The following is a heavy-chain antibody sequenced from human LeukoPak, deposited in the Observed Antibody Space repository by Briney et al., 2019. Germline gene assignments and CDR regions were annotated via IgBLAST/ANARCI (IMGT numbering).Heavy chain of an antibody. CDR1: SGSISTSNYY. CDR2: IFYSGST. CDR3: AKVGADRALRYSDWSIWE. Sequence: SETLSLTCTVSSGSISTSNYYWGWVRQPPGKALEWIGNIFYSGSTYYSPSLKSRVTVSLDTSRNQFSLKLNSVTAADTAVYYCAKVGADRALRYSDWSIWEWGQGTLVSVSS. J-gene: IGHJ4*02. D-gene: IGHD3-9*01. V-gene: IGHV4-39*07.